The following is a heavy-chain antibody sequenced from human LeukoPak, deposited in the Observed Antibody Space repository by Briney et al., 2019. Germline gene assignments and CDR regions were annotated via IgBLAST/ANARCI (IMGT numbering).Heavy chain of an antibody. CDR3: TTLIGVGYYYYYMDV. Sequence: GGSLRLSCAASGFTFSNAWMSWVRQAPGKGLEWVGRIKSKTDGGTTDYAAPVKGRFTISRDDSKNTLYLQMNSLKTEDTAVYYCTTLIGVGYYYYYMDVWGKGTTVTVSS. D-gene: IGHD2-21*01. J-gene: IGHJ6*03. V-gene: IGHV3-15*01. CDR2: IKSKTDGGTT. CDR1: GFTFSNAW.